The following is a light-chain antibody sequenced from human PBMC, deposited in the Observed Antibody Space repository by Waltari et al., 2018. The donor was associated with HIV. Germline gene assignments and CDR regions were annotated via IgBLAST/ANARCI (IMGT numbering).Light chain of an antibody. J-gene: IGLJ1*01. CDR3: SSYTSSSTQV. CDR2: EVS. CDR1: SSYVGGYNY. Sequence: QSALTLPASVSGSPGQSITISCTGTSSYVGGYNYVPWYQQHPGKAPKLMIYEVSNRPSGVSNRFSGSKSGNTASLTISGLQAEDEADYYCSSYTSSSTQVFGTGTKVTVL. V-gene: IGLV2-14*01.